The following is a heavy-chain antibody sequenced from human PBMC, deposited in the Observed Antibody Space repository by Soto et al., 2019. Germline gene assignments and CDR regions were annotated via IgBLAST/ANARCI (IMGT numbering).Heavy chain of an antibody. CDR3: TRGAAGFDY. V-gene: IGHV3-13*01. J-gene: IGHJ4*02. D-gene: IGHD6-13*01. Sequence: EVQLVESGGDLVQPGGSLRLSCAASGFTFSSYDFHWVRQTTGKGLGWVSAIGKAGDTYYAGSVKGRFTISRENAKNSLYLQMSSLRAGDTAVYYCTRGAAGFDYWGQGTLVTVSS. CDR2: IGKAGDT. CDR1: GFTFSSYD.